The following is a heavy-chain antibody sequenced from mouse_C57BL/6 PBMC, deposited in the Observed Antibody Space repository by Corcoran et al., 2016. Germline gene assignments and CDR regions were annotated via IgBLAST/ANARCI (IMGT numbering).Heavy chain of an antibody. CDR3: AREGWLLRYFDV. J-gene: IGHJ1*03. V-gene: IGHV1-76*01. Sequence: QVQLKQSGAELVRPGASVKLSCKASGYTFTDYYINWVKQRPGQGLEWIARIYPGSGNTYYNEKFKGKATLTAEKSSSTAYMQLSSLTSEDSAVYFCAREGWLLRYFDVWGTGTTVTVSS. D-gene: IGHD2-3*01. CDR2: IYPGSGNT. CDR1: GYTFTDYY.